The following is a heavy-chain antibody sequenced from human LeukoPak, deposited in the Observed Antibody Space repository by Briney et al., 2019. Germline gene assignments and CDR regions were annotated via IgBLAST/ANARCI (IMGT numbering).Heavy chain of an antibody. Sequence: GGALRLSCAASGFTLRSYTMNWVRQAPGKGLEWVSSISGSGSSRDDADSVKGRFTISRDNSKNTLYVQVKSLRVEDTAVYYCARGGPQYSSRSFDYWGQGTLVTVSS. CDR2: ISGSGSSR. CDR3: ARGGPQYSSRSFDY. J-gene: IGHJ4*02. CDR1: GFTLRSYT. V-gene: IGHV3-23*01. D-gene: IGHD6-13*01.